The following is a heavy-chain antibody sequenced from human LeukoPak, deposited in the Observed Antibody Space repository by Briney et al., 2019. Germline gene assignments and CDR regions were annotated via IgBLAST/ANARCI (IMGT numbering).Heavy chain of an antibody. CDR3: ASRTEILPSGAQGAFNI. J-gene: IGHJ3*02. Sequence: SVKVSCKASGGTFSSYAISWVRQAPGQGLEWMGRIIPIFGTANYAQKFQGRVTITADKSTSTAYMELSSLRSEDTAVYYCASRTEILPSGAQGAFNIWGQGTMVTVSS. CDR2: IIPIFGTA. D-gene: IGHD3-10*01. CDR1: GGTFSSYA. V-gene: IGHV1-69*06.